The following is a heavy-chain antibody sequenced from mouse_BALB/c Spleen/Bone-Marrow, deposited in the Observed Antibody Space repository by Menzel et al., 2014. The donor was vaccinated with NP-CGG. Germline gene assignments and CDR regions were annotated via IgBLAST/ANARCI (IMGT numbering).Heavy chain of an antibody. J-gene: IGHJ3*01. CDR3: ARGGYDGRGFAY. V-gene: IGHV3-6*02. CDR1: GYSITSGYY. D-gene: IGHD2-10*02. CDR2: ISYDGSN. Sequence: VQLQQSGPGLVKPSQSLSLTCSVTGYSITSGYYCNWIRQFPGNELEWMGYISYDGSNNYNPSLKNRISITRDTSKNQFFLKLNSVTTEDTTTYYCARGGYDGRGFAYWGQGTLVAVSA.